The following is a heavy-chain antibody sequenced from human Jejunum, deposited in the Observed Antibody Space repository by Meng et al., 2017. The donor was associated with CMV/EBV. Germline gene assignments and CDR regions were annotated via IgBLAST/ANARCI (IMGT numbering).Heavy chain of an antibody. CDR1: GFSFSTYS. CDR3: ARDVPDHYSPNY. D-gene: IGHD4-11*01. Sequence: QKQLVESGGSVGQPGGSLRLCCAASGFSFSTYSMYWVRQAPGKGLEWVSFIRLDATDKFYADSVKGRFTISRDNSKNMLYLQMSSLRTEDTAVYYCARDVPDHYSPNYWGQGTLVTVSS. J-gene: IGHJ4*02. CDR2: IRLDATDK. V-gene: IGHV3-30*02.